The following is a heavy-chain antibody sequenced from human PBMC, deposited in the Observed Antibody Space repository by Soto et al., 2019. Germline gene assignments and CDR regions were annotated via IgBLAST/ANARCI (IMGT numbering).Heavy chain of an antibody. J-gene: IGHJ5*02. Sequence: GEALKISCKGSGYSFTSYWIGWVRQMPGKGLEWMGIIYPGDSDTRYSPSFQGQVTISADKSISTAYLQLSSLKASDTAMYYCARQFVDVVPAAINWFDPWVQRTLVNVCS. V-gene: IGHV5-51*01. CDR2: IYPGDSDT. CDR3: ARQFVDVVPAAINWFDP. CDR1: GYSFTSYW. D-gene: IGHD2-2*01.